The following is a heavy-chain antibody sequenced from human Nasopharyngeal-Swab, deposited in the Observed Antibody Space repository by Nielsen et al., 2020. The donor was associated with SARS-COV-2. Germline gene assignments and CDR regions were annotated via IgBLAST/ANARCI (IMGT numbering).Heavy chain of an antibody. D-gene: IGHD2-15*01. CDR3: ARGSSAVVVAAGFGP. Sequence: GGSLRLSCAASGFTFSSYSMNWVRQAPGKGLEWVSSISSSSSYIYYADSVKGRFTISRDNAKNSLYLQMNSLRAEDTAVYYCARGSSAVVVAAGFGPWGQGTLVTVSS. CDR1: GFTFSSYS. V-gene: IGHV3-21*01. CDR2: ISSSSSYI. J-gene: IGHJ5*02.